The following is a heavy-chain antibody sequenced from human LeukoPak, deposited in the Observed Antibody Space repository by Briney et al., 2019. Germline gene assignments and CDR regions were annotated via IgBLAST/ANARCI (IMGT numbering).Heavy chain of an antibody. CDR3: AKDDSSSWYDYFFDY. CDR2: ISGGGGNT. V-gene: IGHV3-23*01. CDR1: GFAFSSSS. D-gene: IGHD6-13*01. J-gene: IGHJ4*02. Sequence: GGSLRLSCATSGFAFSSSSMSWVRQAPGKGLEWVSTISGGGGNTWYADSVKGRFTIPRDNSKKSMSLQMSSLRAEDTAIYYCAKDDSSSWYDYFFDYWGQGTLVTVPS.